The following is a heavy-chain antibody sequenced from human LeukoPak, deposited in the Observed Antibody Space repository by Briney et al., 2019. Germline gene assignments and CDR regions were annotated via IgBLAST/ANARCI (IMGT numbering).Heavy chain of an antibody. CDR1: GYTFTGYF. J-gene: IGHJ4*02. Sequence: APVTVSCKASGYTFTGYFMHWLRQAPGQGLEWMGWINPNSGGTSYLQNFQGRVTMTRDTSISTAYMDPSRLRSDDTAVYYCARGRPGDYFDYWGQGTLVTVSS. V-gene: IGHV1-2*02. CDR3: ARGRPGDYFDY. D-gene: IGHD6-25*01. CDR2: INPNSGGT.